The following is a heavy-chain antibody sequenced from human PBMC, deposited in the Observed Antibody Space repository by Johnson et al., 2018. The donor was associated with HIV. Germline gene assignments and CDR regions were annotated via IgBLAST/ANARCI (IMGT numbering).Heavy chain of an antibody. J-gene: IGHJ3*02. CDR3: ARDSKARFPTITMIDAFDI. D-gene: IGHD3-22*01. Sequence: QVQLVESGGGVVQPGRSLRLSCAASGFTFSSYGMHWVRQAPGKGLEWVAVIWYDGSNKYYADSVKGRFTISRDNAKNSLYLQMNSLTAEDTAVYYCARDSKARFPTITMIDAFDIWGQGTMVTVSS. CDR2: IWYDGSNK. CDR1: GFTFSSYG. V-gene: IGHV3-33*01.